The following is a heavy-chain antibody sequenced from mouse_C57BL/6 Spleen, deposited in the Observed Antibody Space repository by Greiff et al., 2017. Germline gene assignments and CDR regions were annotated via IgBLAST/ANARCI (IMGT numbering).Heavy chain of an antibody. CDR2: IYPRDGST. Sequence: VQLQQSGPELVKPGASVKLSCKASGYTFTSYDINWVKQRPGQGLEWIGWIYPRDGSTKYNEKFKGKATLTVDTSSSTAYMELHSLTSEDSAVYFCARKEAITTVVAHFDYWGQGTTLTVSS. J-gene: IGHJ2*01. CDR3: ARKEAITTVVAHFDY. V-gene: IGHV1-85*01. D-gene: IGHD1-1*01. CDR1: GYTFTSYD.